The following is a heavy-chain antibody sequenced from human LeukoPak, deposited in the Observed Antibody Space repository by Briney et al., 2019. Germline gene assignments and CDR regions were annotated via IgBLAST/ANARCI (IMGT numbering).Heavy chain of an antibody. CDR2: ISYDGSKK. Sequence: GGSLRLSCAASGFTFSSYGMHWVRQAPGKGLEWVAVISYDGSKKYYADSVKGRFTISRDNSKNTLYLQMNSLRAEDTAVYYCAKDGSRYFDYWGQGTLVTVSS. D-gene: IGHD3-10*01. CDR1: GFTFSSYG. CDR3: AKDGSRYFDY. J-gene: IGHJ4*02. V-gene: IGHV3-30*18.